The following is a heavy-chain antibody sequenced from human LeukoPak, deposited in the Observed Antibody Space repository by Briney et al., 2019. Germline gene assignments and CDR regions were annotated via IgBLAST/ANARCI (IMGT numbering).Heavy chain of an antibody. CDR3: ARLTIRITMVRGVPYYFDY. CDR1: GGSLTTMSYY. D-gene: IGHD3-10*01. J-gene: IGHJ4*02. Sequence: SETLSLTCTVSGGSLTTMSYYYARFRQPPGKGLEWFGSIYYSGSTYYNPSLKSRVTISVDTSKNQFSLKLSSVTAADTAVYYCARLTIRITMVRGVPYYFDYWGQGTLVTVSS. V-gene: IGHV4-39*01. CDR2: IYYSGST.